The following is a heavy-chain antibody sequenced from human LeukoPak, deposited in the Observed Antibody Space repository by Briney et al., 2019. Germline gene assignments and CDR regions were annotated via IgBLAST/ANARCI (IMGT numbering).Heavy chain of an antibody. V-gene: IGHV3-30*02. CDR2: IRYDGSNK. CDR1: GFTFSSYG. CDR3: AKVGLSDAYQPTEYFQH. Sequence: PGGSLRLSCAASGFTFSSYGMHWVRQAPGKGLEWVAFIRYDGSNKYYADSVKGRFTISRDNSKNTLYLQMNSLRAEDTAVYYCAKVGLSDAYQPTEYFQHWGQGTLVTVSS. J-gene: IGHJ1*01. D-gene: IGHD1-14*01.